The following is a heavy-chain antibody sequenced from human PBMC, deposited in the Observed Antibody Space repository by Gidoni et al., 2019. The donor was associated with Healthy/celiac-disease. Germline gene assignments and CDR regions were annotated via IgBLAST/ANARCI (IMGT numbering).Heavy chain of an antibody. J-gene: IGHJ6*02. Sequence: EVQLVESGGGLVKTGGSLSICCSASGFTFSSYSMNWVRQAPGKGLEWVSSISSRSSYIYYADSVKGRFTISRDNAKNSLYLQMNSLRAEDTAVYYCARGVNSRNWNDRVYYYYYGMDVWGQGTTVTVSS. CDR1: GFTFSSYS. CDR2: ISSRSSYI. V-gene: IGHV3-21*01. D-gene: IGHD1-1*01. CDR3: ARGVNSRNWNDRVYYYYYGMDV.